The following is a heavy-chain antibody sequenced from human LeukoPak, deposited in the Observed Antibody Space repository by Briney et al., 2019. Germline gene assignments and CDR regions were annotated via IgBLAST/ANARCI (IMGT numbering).Heavy chain of an antibody. Sequence: GGSLRLSCAASGFTVSSNYMSWVRQAPGKGLEWVSVIYSGGSTYYADSVKGRFTISRDNSKNTLYLQMNSLRAEDTAVYYCSTPTLGYSSSWYLVYWGQGTLVTVSS. CDR3: STPTLGYSSSWYLVY. D-gene: IGHD6-13*01. CDR1: GFTVSSNY. V-gene: IGHV3-66*01. J-gene: IGHJ4*02. CDR2: IYSGGST.